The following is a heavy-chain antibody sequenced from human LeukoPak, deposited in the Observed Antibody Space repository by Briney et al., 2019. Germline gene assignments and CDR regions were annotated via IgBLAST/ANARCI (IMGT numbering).Heavy chain of an antibody. J-gene: IGHJ4*02. V-gene: IGHV3-23*01. CDR2: ISGSGGST. CDR1: GFTFSSYA. D-gene: IGHD5-18*01. Sequence: PGGSLRLSRAASGFTFSSYAMSRVRQAPGKGLEWISAISGSGGSTYYADSVKGRFTISRDNSKNTLYLQMNSLRAEDTAVYYCAKGKDTAMVRYYFNYWGQGTLVTVSS. CDR3: AKGKDTAMVRYYFNY.